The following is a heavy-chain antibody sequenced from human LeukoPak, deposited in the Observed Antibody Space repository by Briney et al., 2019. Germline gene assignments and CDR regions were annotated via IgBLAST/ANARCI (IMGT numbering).Heavy chain of an antibody. CDR1: GFTFSNFE. D-gene: IGHD3-3*02. Sequence: GGSLRLSCAASGFTFSNFEMNWVRQAPGQGLEWVANIKHDGSEKYYVASVEGRFTISRDDAKNSVSLQMNSVRAEDTAIYYRAFSNNFNYWGQGTLVTVSS. V-gene: IGHV3-7*01. CDR3: AFSNNFNY. J-gene: IGHJ4*02. CDR2: IKHDGSEK.